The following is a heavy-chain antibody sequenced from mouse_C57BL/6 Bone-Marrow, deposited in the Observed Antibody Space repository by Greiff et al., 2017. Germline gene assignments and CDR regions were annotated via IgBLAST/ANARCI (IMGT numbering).Heavy chain of an antibody. J-gene: IGHJ3*01. CDR1: GYTFTDYE. CDR3: TPFAY. Sequence: VQLQQSGAELVRPGASVTLSCKASGYTFTDYEMHWVKQTPVHGLEWIGAIDPVTGGTAYNQKFKGKAILTADNSSSTAYMELRSLTSEDSDVYYCTPFAYWGQGTLVTVSA. V-gene: IGHV1-15*01. CDR2: IDPVTGGT.